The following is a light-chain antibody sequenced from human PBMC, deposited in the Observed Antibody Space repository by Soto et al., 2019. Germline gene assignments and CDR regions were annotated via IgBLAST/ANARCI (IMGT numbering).Light chain of an antibody. CDR1: SSDVGGYSY. V-gene: IGLV2-14*01. Sequence: QSALTQPASVSGSPGQSITISCTGTSSDVGGYSYVSWYQQHPGKAPKLMIYEVSNRPSGVSNRFSGSKSGNTASLTISGLQAADEADDYCSSYTSSSTLVVFGGGTKLTVL. CDR3: SSYTSSSTLVV. CDR2: EVS. J-gene: IGLJ2*01.